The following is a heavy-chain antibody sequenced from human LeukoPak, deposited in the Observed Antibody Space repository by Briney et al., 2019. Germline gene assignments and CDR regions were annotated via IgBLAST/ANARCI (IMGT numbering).Heavy chain of an antibody. Sequence: SETLSLTCTVSGGSISIYYWSWIRQPPGKGLEWIGYIYYSGSTNYNPSLKSRVTISVDTSKNQFSLKLSSVTAADTAVYYCARHVRGSYKFFDYWGQGTLVTVSS. CDR2: IYYSGST. CDR1: GGSISIYY. J-gene: IGHJ4*02. D-gene: IGHD1-26*01. V-gene: IGHV4-59*08. CDR3: ARHVRGSYKFFDY.